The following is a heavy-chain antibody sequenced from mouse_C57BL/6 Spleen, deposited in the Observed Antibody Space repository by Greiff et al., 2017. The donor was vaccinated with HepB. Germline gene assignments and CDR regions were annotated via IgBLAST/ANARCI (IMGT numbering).Heavy chain of an antibody. J-gene: IGHJ2*01. V-gene: IGHV1-82*01. Sequence: QVQLQQSGPELVKPGASVKISCKASGYAFSSSWMNWVKQRPGKGLEWIGRIYPGDGDTNYNGKFKGKATLTADKSSSTAYMQLSRRTSEDSAVYFCARPPYYYGSSYGYFDYWGQGTTLTVSS. CDR2: IYPGDGDT. D-gene: IGHD1-1*01. CDR1: GYAFSSSW. CDR3: ARPPYYYGSSYGYFDY.